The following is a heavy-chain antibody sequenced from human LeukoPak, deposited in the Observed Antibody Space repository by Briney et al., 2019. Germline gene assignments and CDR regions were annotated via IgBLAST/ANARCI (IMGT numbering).Heavy chain of an antibody. D-gene: IGHD3-10*01. CDR1: GGSISTYY. Sequence: SETLSLTCTVSGGSISTYYWSWIRQPPGKGLEWIGYIYYSGSTNYNPSLKSRVTISVDTSKNQFSLKRSSVTAADTAVYYCARSRDYYGSLSAFDIWGQGTMVAVSS. J-gene: IGHJ3*02. CDR3: ARSRDYYGSLSAFDI. CDR2: IYYSGST. V-gene: IGHV4-59*08.